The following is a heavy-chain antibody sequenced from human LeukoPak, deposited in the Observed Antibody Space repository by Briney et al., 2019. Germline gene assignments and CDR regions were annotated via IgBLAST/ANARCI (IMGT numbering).Heavy chain of an antibody. J-gene: IGHJ3*02. CDR3: TYFTYYYGSGSLDAFDI. CDR2: ISGSGGST. Sequence: GGSLRLSCAASGFTFSSYAMSWVRQAPGKGLEWVSAISGSGGSTYYADSVKGRFTISRDNSKNTLYLQMNSLRAEDTAVYYCTYFTYYYGSGSLDAFDIWGKGTMVTVSS. CDR1: GFTFSSYA. V-gene: IGHV3-23*01. D-gene: IGHD3-10*01.